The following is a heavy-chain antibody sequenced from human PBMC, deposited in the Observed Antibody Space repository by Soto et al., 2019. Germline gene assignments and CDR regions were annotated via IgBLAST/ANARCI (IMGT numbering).Heavy chain of an antibody. CDR1: GYTFTGYY. Sequence: QVKLVQSGAEVKKPGASVKVSCKASGYTFTGYYMHWVQQAPGQGLEWMGWINPNSGGTNYAQKFQCRVTMPRDTALSTAYVEMSRLRSDETAVDYCARARVVATSPDYWGQGTLVTVCS. J-gene: IGHJ4*02. D-gene: IGHD5-12*01. CDR3: ARARVVATSPDY. CDR2: INPNSGGT. V-gene: IGHV1-2*02.